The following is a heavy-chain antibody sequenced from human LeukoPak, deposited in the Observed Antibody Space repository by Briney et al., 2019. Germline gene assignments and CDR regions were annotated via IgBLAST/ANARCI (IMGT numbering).Heavy chain of an antibody. CDR2: LSGSGGST. D-gene: IGHD6-19*01. CDR1: GLIFSTYA. J-gene: IGHJ4*02. Sequence: GGSLRLSCAASGLIFSTYAMSWVRQAPGKGLESVSGLSGSGGSTYSADSVKGRFTISRDNAKNSLYLQMNSLRAEDTALYYCASLSGYSSGSYLDYWGQGTLVTVSS. V-gene: IGHV3-23*01. CDR3: ASLSGYSSGSYLDY.